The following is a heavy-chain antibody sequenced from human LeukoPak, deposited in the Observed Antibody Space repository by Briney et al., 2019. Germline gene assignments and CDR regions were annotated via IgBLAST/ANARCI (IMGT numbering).Heavy chain of an antibody. CDR2: ISSTSTYI. CDR3: ARFETVAAKPIEH. D-gene: IGHD6-19*01. Sequence: GSLRLSCAASGFTFSDYSMNWVRQAPGKGLDWVSSISSTSTYIFYADSVKDRFTISRDNARNSLYLQMNSLRAEDTAVYYCARFETVAAKPIEHWGPGTLVTVSS. V-gene: IGHV3-21*01. J-gene: IGHJ1*01. CDR1: GFTFSDYS.